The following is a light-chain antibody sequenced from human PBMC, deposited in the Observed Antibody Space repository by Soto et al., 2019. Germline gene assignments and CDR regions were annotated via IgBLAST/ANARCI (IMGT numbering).Light chain of an antibody. CDR2: DAS. CDR3: QQRSTWPWT. CDR1: QSVSSS. J-gene: IGKJ2*01. Sequence: EIVLTQSPATLSLSPGERATLSCRASQSVSSSLAWYQQKPGQAPRLLIYDASNRATGIPARFSGGGSGTAFTLTISSLEPDDFAIYYCQQRSTWPWTFGLGTKLEIK. V-gene: IGKV3-11*01.